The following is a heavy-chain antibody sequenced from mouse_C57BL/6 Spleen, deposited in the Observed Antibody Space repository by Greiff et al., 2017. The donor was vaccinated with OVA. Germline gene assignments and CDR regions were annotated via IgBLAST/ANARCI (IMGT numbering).Heavy chain of an antibody. CDR3: SKWGLLGAMDY. Sequence: QVQLQQPGAELVRPGTSVKVSCKASGYAFTNYLIEWVKQRPGQGLEWIGVINPGSGGTNYNEKFKGKATLTADKSSSTAYMQLSSLTSEDSAVYFCSKWGLLGAMDYWGQGTSVTVSS. V-gene: IGHV1-54*01. D-gene: IGHD3-1*01. CDR1: GYAFTNYL. CDR2: INPGSGGT. J-gene: IGHJ4*01.